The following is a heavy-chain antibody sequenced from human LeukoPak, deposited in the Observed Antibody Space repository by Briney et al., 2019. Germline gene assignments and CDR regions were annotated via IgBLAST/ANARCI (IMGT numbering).Heavy chain of an antibody. CDR1: GYTFTSYA. V-gene: IGHV1-3*01. Sequence: ASVKVSCKASGYTFTSYAMHWVRQAPGQRLEWMGWINAGNGNTKYSQKFQGRVTITGDTSASTAYMELSSLRSEDTAVCYCARDHYDFWSDYYGPGDYWGQGTLVTVSS. CDR3: ARDHYDFWSDYYGPGDY. D-gene: IGHD3-3*01. CDR2: INAGNGNT. J-gene: IGHJ4*02.